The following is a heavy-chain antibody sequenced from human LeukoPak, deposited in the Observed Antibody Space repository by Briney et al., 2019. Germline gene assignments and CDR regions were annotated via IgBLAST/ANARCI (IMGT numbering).Heavy chain of an antibody. J-gene: IGHJ4*02. V-gene: IGHV5-51*01. CDR1: GYSFTNYW. CDR2: IYPGDSDT. CDR3: ARHTDYYGSGSYTSRPIDY. D-gene: IGHD3-10*01. Sequence: GESLKISCKGSGYSFTNYWIGWVRQMPGKGLEWMGIIYPGDSDTRYRPSFQGQVTISADKSISTAYLQWSSLRASDTAMYYCARHTDYYGSGSYTSRPIDYWGQGTLVTVSS.